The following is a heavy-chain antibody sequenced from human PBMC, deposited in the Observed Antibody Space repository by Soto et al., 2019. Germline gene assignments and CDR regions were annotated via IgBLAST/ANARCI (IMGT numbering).Heavy chain of an antibody. V-gene: IGHV4-39*01. CDR1: GGSISSSSYY. CDR2: IYYSGST. J-gene: IGHJ4*02. CDR3: ARRAGEDPVNY. D-gene: IGHD2-15*01. Sequence: SETLSLTCTVSGGSISSSSYYWGWIRQPPGKGLEWIGSIYYSGSTYYNPSLKSRVTISVDTSKNQFSLKLSSVTAADTAVYYCARRAGEDPVNYWGQGTLVTVSS.